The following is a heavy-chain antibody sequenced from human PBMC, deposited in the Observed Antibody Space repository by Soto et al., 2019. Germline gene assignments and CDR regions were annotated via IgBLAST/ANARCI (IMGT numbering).Heavy chain of an antibody. CDR1: GGSFSGYY. CDR3: ARGYKLVRGVIRTNYYYYGMDV. D-gene: IGHD3-10*01. Sequence: SETLSLTCAVYGGSFSGYYWSWIRQPPGKGLEWIGEINHSGSTNYNPSLKSRVTISVDTSKNQFSLKLSSVTAADTAVYYCARGYKLVRGVIRTNYYYYGMDVWGQGTTDTVSS. V-gene: IGHV4-34*01. CDR2: INHSGST. J-gene: IGHJ6*02.